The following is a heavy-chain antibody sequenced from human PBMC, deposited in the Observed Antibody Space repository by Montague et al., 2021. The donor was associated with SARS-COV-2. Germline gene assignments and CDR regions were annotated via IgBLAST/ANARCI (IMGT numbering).Heavy chain of an antibody. V-gene: IGHV4-38-2*02. CDR1: GYSISSGYY. D-gene: IGHD4-17*01. CDR2: IYHSGST. CDR3: ARGVTVTTFYYYYGMDV. J-gene: IGHJ6*02. Sequence: SETLSLTCTVSGYSISSGYYWGWIRQPPGKGLEWIGSIYHSGSTYYNPSLKSRVTISVDTSKNHFSLKLSSVTAADTAVYYCARGVTVTTFYYYYGMDVWGQGTTVTVSS.